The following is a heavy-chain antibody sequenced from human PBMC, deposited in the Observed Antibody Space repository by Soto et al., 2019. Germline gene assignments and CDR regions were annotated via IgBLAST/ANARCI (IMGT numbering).Heavy chain of an antibody. V-gene: IGHV4-59*01. Sequence: SETLSITGSVSVASMINYYGSWVRQTPEKGMEWIGYMYYSGTSNYNSSLKSRVTISVDTSKNQFSLRLRSVTAADTATYYCVRSGHSFGGVSWGLGTLVTVSS. J-gene: IGHJ4*02. CDR2: MYYSGTS. CDR3: VRSGHSFGGVS. CDR1: VASMINYY. D-gene: IGHD3-16*01.